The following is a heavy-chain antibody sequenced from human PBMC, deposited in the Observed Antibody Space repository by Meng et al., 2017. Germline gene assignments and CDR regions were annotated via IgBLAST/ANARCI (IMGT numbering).Heavy chain of an antibody. CDR2: IYYSGST. CDR3: AREGAYCSGGSCYYFDY. D-gene: IGHD2-15*01. J-gene: IGHJ4*02. CDR1: GGSISSYY. V-gene: IGHV4-59*01. Sequence: QVQLRESGPGLVKPSETLSLTCTVSGGSISSYYWSWIRQPPGKGLEWIGYIYYSGSTNYNPSLKSRVTISVDTSKNQFSLKLSSVTAADTAVYYCAREGAYCSGGSCYYFDYWGQGTLVTVSS.